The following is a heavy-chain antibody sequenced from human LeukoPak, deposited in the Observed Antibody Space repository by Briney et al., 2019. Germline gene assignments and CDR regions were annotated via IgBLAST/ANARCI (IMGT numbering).Heavy chain of an antibody. Sequence: GGSLRLPCEASGSSFRSYWMNWVRQAPGKGLEWVSSISSSSSYIYYADSVKGRFTISRDNAKNSLYLQMNSLRAEDTAVYYCARDHLGDYGSDDAFDIWGQGTMVTVSS. D-gene: IGHD3-10*01. CDR1: GSSFRSYW. CDR2: ISSSSSYI. V-gene: IGHV3-21*01. J-gene: IGHJ3*02. CDR3: ARDHLGDYGSDDAFDI.